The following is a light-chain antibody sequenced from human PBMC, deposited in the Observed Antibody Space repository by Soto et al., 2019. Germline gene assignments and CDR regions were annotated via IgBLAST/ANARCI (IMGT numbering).Light chain of an antibody. CDR1: NSNIGTGYD. CDR3: QSYDNSLSAYV. V-gene: IGLV1-40*01. J-gene: IGLJ1*01. CDR2: ANN. Sequence: QSVLTQPPSVSGAPGQRVTISCTGSNSNIGTGYDVNWYQQLPGTAPKLLISANNNRPSGVPDRFSGSKSGTSASLAIAGLQAEDEADYYCQSYDNSLSAYVFGTGTKVTVL.